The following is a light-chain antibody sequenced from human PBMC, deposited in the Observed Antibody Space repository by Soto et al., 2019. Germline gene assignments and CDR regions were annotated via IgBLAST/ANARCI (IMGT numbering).Light chain of an antibody. CDR2: GAS. CDR3: QQYNNWPLT. V-gene: IGKV3-15*01. CDR1: QNINTN. J-gene: IGKJ4*01. Sequence: EIVMTQSPATLSVSPGERATPSSRPSQNINTNLAWYQQKPGQGPRLLIYGASSRATGIPARFSGSGSGTGFTLTISSLQSEDFAIYYCQQYNNWPLTFGGGTKVEIK.